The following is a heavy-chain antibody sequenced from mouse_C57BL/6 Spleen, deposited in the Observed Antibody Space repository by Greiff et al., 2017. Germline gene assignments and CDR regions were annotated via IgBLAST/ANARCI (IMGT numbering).Heavy chain of an antibody. CDR1: GYSITSGYY. V-gene: IGHV3-6*01. CDR3: ARGDYDGYAMDY. CDR2: ISYDGSN. J-gene: IGHJ4*01. D-gene: IGHD2-4*01. Sequence: VQLQQSGPGLVKPSQSLSLTCSVTGYSITSGYYWNWIRQFPGNKLEWMGYISYDGSNNYNPSLKNRISITRDTSKNQFFLKLNSVTTEDTATYYCARGDYDGYAMDYWGQGTSVTVSS.